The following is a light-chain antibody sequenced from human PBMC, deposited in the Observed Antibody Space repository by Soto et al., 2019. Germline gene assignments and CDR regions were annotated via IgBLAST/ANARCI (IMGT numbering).Light chain of an antibody. J-gene: IGKJ5*01. V-gene: IGKV3D-15*01. CDR2: GAS. CDR1: QSVRSN. Sequence: EIVMTQSPATLSVSPGERATLSCRASQSVRSNLAWYQQKPGQPPRLLIYGASTRATGIPARFSGSGSGTEFTLTISSLEPEDFAVYYCQQRNSWPPTFTFGQGTRLEI. CDR3: QQRNSWPPTFT.